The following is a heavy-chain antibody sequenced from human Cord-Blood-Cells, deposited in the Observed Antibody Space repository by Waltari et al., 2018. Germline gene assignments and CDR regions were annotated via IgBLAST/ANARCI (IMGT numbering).Heavy chain of an antibody. CDR1: GYTFTSYA. CDR2: INAGNGNT. J-gene: IGHJ6*02. D-gene: IGHD6-6*01. Sequence: QVQLVQSGAEVKKPGASVKVSCKASGYTFTSYAMPWVRQAPGQRLEWMGWINAGNGNTKYSQKFQGRVTITRDTSASTAYMELSSLRSEDTAVYYCARTDSSSSVDYYYGMDVWGQGTTVTVSS. CDR3: ARTDSSSSVDYYYGMDV. V-gene: IGHV1-3*01.